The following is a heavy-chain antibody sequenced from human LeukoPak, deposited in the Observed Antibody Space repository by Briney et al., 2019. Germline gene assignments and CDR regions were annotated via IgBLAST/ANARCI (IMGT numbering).Heavy chain of an antibody. J-gene: IGHJ2*01. CDR1: GLTFRNYG. D-gene: IGHD2-2*01. V-gene: IGHV3-33*03. CDR3: VVILVPGGVWHFDL. CDR2: IYSGGGTTK. Sequence: PGGSLRLSCVASGLTFRNYGFHWVRQAPGKGLEWVAIIYSGGGTTKYYAESLKDRFTITGDDSRDTLYLQMNSLRAEDTAVYYCVVILVPGGVWHFDLWGRGTLVTVSS.